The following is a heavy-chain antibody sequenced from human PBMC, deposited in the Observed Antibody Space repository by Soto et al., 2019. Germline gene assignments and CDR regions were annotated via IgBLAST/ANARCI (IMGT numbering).Heavy chain of an antibody. CDR1: GGSISSGGYY. Sequence: SETLSLTCTVSGGSISSGGYYWGWIRQPPGKGLEWIGSIYYSGSTYYNPSLKSRVTISVDTSKNQFSLKLSSVTAADTAVYYCANHCSSTSCHLGGLYYYYGMDVWGQGTTVTVSS. D-gene: IGHD2-2*01. CDR3: ANHCSSTSCHLGGLYYYYGMDV. CDR2: IYYSGST. V-gene: IGHV4-39*01. J-gene: IGHJ6*02.